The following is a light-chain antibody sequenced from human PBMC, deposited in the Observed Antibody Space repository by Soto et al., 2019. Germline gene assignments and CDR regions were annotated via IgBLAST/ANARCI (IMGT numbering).Light chain of an antibody. Sequence: QSALTQPRSVSGSPGQSVTISCTGTSNDVGGYNHVSWYQQHPGKAPKLMIYDVSKRPSGVPDRFSGSKSGSMASLTISGLQAEDEADYYCCSYAGRYTYVFGTGTKVTVL. CDR3: CSYAGRYTYV. J-gene: IGLJ1*01. CDR2: DVS. V-gene: IGLV2-11*01. CDR1: SNDVGGYNH.